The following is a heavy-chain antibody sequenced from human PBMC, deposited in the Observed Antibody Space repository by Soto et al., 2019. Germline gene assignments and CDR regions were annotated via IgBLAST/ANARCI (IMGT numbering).Heavy chain of an antibody. CDR2: ISGSGGST. V-gene: IGHV3-23*01. D-gene: IGHD1-20*01. J-gene: IGHJ4*02. CDR3: AKPGITGTTNYFDY. Sequence: GGSLRLSCAASGFTFSSYAMSWVRQAPGKGLEWVSAISGSGGSTYYADSVKGRFTISRDNSKNTVYLQMSSLRAEDTAVYYCAKPGITGTTNYFDYWGQGILVTVS. CDR1: GFTFSSYA.